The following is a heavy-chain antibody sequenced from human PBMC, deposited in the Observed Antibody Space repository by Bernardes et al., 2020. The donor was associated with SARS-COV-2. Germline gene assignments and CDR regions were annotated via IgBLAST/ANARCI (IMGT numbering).Heavy chain of an antibody. CDR3: VRHPAMATFSYFDY. CDR1: GYSLSHYW. J-gene: IGHJ4*02. D-gene: IGHD5-12*01. Sequence: GASLKISSNGTGYSLSHYWFAWVRPIPGKGLEWMGIIYPVDYDTRYSPSFQGQVTISVDKSISTAYLQWSNLKASDTAIYYCVRHPAMATFSYFDYWGQGTLVTVSS. V-gene: IGHV5-51*01. CDR2: IYPVDYDT.